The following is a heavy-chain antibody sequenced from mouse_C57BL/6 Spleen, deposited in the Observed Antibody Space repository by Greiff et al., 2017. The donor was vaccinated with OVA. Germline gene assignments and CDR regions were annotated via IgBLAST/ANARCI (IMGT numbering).Heavy chain of an antibody. Sequence: VKLQESGPGLVQPSQSLSITCTVSGFSLTSYGVHWVRQSPGKGLEWLGVIWSGGSTDYNAAFISRLSISKDNSKSQVFFKMNSLQADDTATYYCARIDYDPFAYWGQGTLVTVSA. D-gene: IGHD2-4*01. J-gene: IGHJ3*01. V-gene: IGHV2-2*01. CDR3: ARIDYDPFAY. CDR2: IWSGGST. CDR1: GFSLTSYG.